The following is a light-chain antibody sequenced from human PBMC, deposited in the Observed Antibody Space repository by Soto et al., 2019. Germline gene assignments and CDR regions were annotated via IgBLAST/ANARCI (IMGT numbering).Light chain of an antibody. CDR1: NIGSKS. Sequence: SYELTQPPSVSLAPGQTARITCGGNNIGSKSVHWYQQKPGQAPVLVVYDDSDRPSGIPERFSGSNSGNTATLTIIRVEAGDDADYYCQVWESSGDRAGEFGGGTKLTVL. CDR2: DDS. V-gene: IGLV3-21*02. CDR3: QVWESSGDRAGE. J-gene: IGLJ2*01.